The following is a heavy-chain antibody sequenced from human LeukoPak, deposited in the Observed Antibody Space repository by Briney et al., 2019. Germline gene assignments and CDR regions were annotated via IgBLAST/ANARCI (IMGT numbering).Heavy chain of an antibody. CDR1: GFTFSNAW. CDR2: IKSKTDGGTT. V-gene: IGHV3-15*01. J-gene: IGHJ4*02. Sequence: GGSLRLSCAASGFTFSNAWMSWVRQAPGKGLEWVGRIKSKTDGGTTDYAAPVKGRFTISRDDSKNTLYLQMNSLKTEDTAVYYCTTEGYCSSTSCYSGYWGQGTLVAVSS. D-gene: IGHD2-2*02. CDR3: TTEGYCSSTSCYSGY.